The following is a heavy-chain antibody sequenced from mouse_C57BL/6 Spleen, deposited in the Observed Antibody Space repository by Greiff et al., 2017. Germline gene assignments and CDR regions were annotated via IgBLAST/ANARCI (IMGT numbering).Heavy chain of an antibody. CDR3: ARRPHYYGSSYGYFDV. CDR1: GYAFSSYW. D-gene: IGHD1-1*01. J-gene: IGHJ1*03. V-gene: IGHV1-80*01. CDR2: IYPGDGDT. Sequence: QVQLQQSGAELVKPGASVKISCKASGYAFSSYWMNWVKQRPGKGLEWIGQIYPGDGDTNYNGKFKGKATLTADKSSSTAYMQLSSLTSEDSAVYFCARRPHYYGSSYGYFDVWGTGTTVTVSS.